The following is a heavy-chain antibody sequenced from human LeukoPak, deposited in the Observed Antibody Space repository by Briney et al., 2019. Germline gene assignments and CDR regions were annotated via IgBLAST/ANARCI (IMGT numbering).Heavy chain of an antibody. V-gene: IGHV4-59*01. CDR1: SGFISSYY. CDR2: INYSGRI. Sequence: SETLSLTCIVSSGFISSYYWSWIRQTPGKGLEWIAFINYSGRIKYNPSLQSRVSISLDTSKNHFSLQLRSVMAADTAVYYCARLVDYDNSGDPDIFDIWGQGAIVSIS. J-gene: IGHJ3*02. CDR3: ARLVDYDNSGDPDIFDI. D-gene: IGHD3-22*01.